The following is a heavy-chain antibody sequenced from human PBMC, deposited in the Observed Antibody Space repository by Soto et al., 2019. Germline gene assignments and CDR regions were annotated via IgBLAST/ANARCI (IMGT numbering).Heavy chain of an antibody. CDR2: INENGRNT. CDR1: GFTFSKNG. CDR3: AKQLWHGGATRDPTTAP. J-gene: IGHJ5*02. D-gene: IGHD2-21*01. Sequence: EVQLLESGGGLVQPGGSLRLSCAASGFTFSKNGMSWVRQAPGKGLEWVSSINENGRNTHYADSVKGRFIISRDNSKSMVYLDLNSLRAEYTAIHYCAKQLWHGGATRDPTTAPRGQGVVVTVSS. V-gene: IGHV3-23*01.